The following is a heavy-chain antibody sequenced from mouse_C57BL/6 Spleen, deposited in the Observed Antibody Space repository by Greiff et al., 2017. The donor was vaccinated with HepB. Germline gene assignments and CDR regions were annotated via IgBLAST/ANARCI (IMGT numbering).Heavy chain of an antibody. Sequence: EVMLVESEGGLVQPGSSMKLSCTASGFTFSDYYMAWVRQVPEKGLEWVANINYDGSSTYYLDSLKSRFIISRDNAKNILYLQMSSLKSEDTATYYCARWDDYDVPFAYWGQGTLVTVSA. CDR1: GFTFSDYY. CDR3: ARWDDYDVPFAY. J-gene: IGHJ3*01. D-gene: IGHD2-4*01. CDR2: INYDGSST. V-gene: IGHV5-16*01.